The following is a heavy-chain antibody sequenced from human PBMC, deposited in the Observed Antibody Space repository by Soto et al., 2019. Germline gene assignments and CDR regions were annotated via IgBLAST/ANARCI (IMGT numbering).Heavy chain of an antibody. CDR2: ISPIFGTA. CDR3: ARGVNYYDSSGYQD. Sequence: SVRVSCKPSGGTFNSYAISYVRQAPGKGLEGMGGISPIFGTANYAQKFKGRVTITADESKSSVYMEVSSLRSEDTAVYYCARGVNYYDSSGYQDWGQGTLVTVSS. J-gene: IGHJ4*02. V-gene: IGHV1-69*13. D-gene: IGHD3-22*01. CDR1: GGTFNSYA.